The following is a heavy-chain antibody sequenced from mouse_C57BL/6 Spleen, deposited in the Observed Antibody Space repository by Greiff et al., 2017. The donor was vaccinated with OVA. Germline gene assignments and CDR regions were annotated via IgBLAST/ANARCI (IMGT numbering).Heavy chain of an antibody. J-gene: IGHJ1*03. D-gene: IGHD1-1*01. CDR1: GYTFTSYW. V-gene: IGHV1-53*01. CDR3: AFITTVVRGYFEV. Sequence: QVQLQQPGTELVKPGASVKLSCKASGYTFTSYWMHWVKQRPGQGLEWIGNINPSNGGTNYNEKFQSKATLTVDKSSSPAYMQLSSLTSEDSAVYYGAFITTVVRGYFEVGGTGTTVTVSS. CDR2: INPSNGGT.